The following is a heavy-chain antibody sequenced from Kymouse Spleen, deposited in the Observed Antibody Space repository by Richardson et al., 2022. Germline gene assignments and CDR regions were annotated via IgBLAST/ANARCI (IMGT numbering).Heavy chain of an antibody. J-gene: IGHJ4*02,IGHJ5*02. Sequence: QVQLQQWGAGLLKPSETLSLTCAVYGGSFSGYYWSWIRQPPGKGLEWIGEINHSGSTNYNPSLKSRVTISVDTSKNQFSLKLSSVTAADTAVYYCARGYYYGSGSGGQGTLVTVSS. CDR1: GGSFSGYY. CDR2: INHSGST. V-gene: IGHV4-34*01. CDR3: ARGYYYGSGS. D-gene: IGHD3-10*01.